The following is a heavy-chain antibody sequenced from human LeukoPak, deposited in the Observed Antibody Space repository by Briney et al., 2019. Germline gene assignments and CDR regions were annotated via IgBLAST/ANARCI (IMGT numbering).Heavy chain of an antibody. D-gene: IGHD6-13*01. CDR3: ARDAAAGTLGAFDI. CDR2: IYYSGST. J-gene: IGHJ3*02. CDR1: GGSISSYY. V-gene: IGHV4-59*01. Sequence: SETLSLTCTVSGGSISSYYWSWIRQPPGKGLEWIGYIYYSGSTNYNPSLKSRVTISVGTSKNQFSLKLSSVTAADTAVYYCARDAAAGTLGAFDIWGQGTMVTVSS.